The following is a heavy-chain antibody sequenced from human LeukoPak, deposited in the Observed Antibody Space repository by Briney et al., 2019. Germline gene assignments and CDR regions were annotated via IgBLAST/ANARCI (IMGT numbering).Heavy chain of an antibody. CDR1: GGSISSYY. Sequence: SETLSLTCTVSGGSISSYYWSWIRQPAGKGLEWIGRIYTSGSTNYNPSLKSRVTMSVDTSKNQFSLKLSSVTAADTAVYYCARATVTTSFSYYYYMDVWGKGTTVTVSS. D-gene: IGHD4-11*01. V-gene: IGHV4-4*07. CDR3: ARATVTTSFSYYYYMDV. CDR2: IYTSGST. J-gene: IGHJ6*03.